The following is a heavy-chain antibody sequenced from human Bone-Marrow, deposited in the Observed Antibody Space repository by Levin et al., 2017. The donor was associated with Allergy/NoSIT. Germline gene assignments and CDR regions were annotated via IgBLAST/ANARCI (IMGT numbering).Heavy chain of an antibody. CDR2: IIPIFGTA. CDR3: ARALGGYPPFDAFDI. Sequence: SVKVSCKASGGTFSSYAISWVRQAPGQGLEWMGGIIPIFGTANYAQKFQGRVTITADESTSTAYMELSSLRSEDTAVYYCARALGGYPPFDAFDIWGQGTMVTVSS. J-gene: IGHJ3*02. V-gene: IGHV1-69*13. CDR1: GGTFSSYA. D-gene: IGHD3-16*02.